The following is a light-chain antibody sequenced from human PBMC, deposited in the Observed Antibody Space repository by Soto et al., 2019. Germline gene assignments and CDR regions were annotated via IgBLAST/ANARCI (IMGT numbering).Light chain of an antibody. Sequence: EIVMTQSPATLSVSPGGRATLSCRASQSVSSNLAWYQQKPGQAPRLLIYGASTRATGFPARFSGSGSGTEFTLTISSLQSEDCAVYYCQQYKIWPLTFGGGTRVEIK. V-gene: IGKV3-15*01. CDR1: QSVSSN. CDR3: QQYKIWPLT. CDR2: GAS. J-gene: IGKJ4*01.